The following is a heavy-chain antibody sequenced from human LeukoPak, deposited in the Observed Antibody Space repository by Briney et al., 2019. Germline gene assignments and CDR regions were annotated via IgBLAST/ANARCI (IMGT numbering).Heavy chain of an antibody. Sequence: GASVKVSCKASGYTFTSYDINWVRQAPGQGLEWMGWMNPNSGNTGCAQKFQGRVTMTRNTSISTAYMELSSLRSEDTAVYYCARRTIAAAGSDFDYWGQGTLVTVSS. CDR2: MNPNSGNT. D-gene: IGHD6-13*01. CDR1: GYTFTSYD. J-gene: IGHJ4*02. CDR3: ARRTIAAAGSDFDY. V-gene: IGHV1-8*01.